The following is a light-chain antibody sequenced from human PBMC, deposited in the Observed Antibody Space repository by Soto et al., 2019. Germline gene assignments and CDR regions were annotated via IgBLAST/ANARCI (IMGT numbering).Light chain of an antibody. V-gene: IGLV2-14*01. J-gene: IGLJ1*01. Sequence: SALTQPASVSGSPGQSITISCTGTSSDVGGYNYVSWYQQHPGKAHKLMIYDVSNRPSGVSNRFSGSKSGNTASLTIFGLQAEDEADYYCSSYTSSSTYVFGTGTKVTVL. CDR2: DVS. CDR1: SSDVGGYNY. CDR3: SSYTSSSTYV.